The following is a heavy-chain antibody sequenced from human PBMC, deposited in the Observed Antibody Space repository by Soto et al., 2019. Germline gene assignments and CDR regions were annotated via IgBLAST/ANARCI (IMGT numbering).Heavy chain of an antibody. Sequence: QVQLQESGPGLVKPSGTLSLTCAVSGGSISSSNWWSWVRQPPGKGLEWIGEIYHSGSTNYNPSLKSRVTVSVDKCKNHCSLKLSSVTAADTAVYYCAREAGITIFGVVIAWFDPWGQGTLVTVSS. CDR1: GGSISSSNW. CDR2: IYHSGST. CDR3: AREAGITIFGVVIAWFDP. V-gene: IGHV4-4*02. D-gene: IGHD3-3*01. J-gene: IGHJ5*02.